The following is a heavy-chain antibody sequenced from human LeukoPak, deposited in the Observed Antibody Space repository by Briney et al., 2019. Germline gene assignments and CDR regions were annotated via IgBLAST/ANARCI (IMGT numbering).Heavy chain of an antibody. CDR3: ARERSEGYSGYDSEF. CDR2: INTNTGNP. V-gene: IGHV7-4-1*02. D-gene: IGHD5-12*01. J-gene: IGHJ4*02. Sequence: ASVKVSCKASGYTFTGHYIHWVRQAPGQGLEWMGWINTNTGNPTYAQGFTGRFVFSLDTSVSTAYLQISSLKAEDTAVYYCARERSEGYSGYDSEFWGQGTLVTVSS. CDR1: GYTFTGHY.